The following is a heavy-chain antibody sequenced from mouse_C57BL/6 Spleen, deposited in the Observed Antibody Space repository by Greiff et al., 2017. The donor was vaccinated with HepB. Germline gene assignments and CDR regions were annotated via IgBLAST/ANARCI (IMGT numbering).Heavy chain of an antibody. J-gene: IGHJ4*01. CDR1: GFTFSSYA. V-gene: IGHV5-4*01. CDR2: ISDGGSYT. CDR3: ARVQDYYGSHYAMDY. D-gene: IGHD1-1*01. Sequence: EVHLVESGGGLVKPGGSLKLSCAASGFTFSSYAMSWVRQTPEKRLEWVATISDGGSYTYYPDNVKGRFTISRDNAKNNLYLQMSHLKSEDTAMYYCARVQDYYGSHYAMDYWGQGTSVTVSS.